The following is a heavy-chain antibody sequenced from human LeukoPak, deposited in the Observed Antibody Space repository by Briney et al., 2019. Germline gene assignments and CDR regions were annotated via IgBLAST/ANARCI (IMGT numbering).Heavy chain of an antibody. CDR1: GGSISSSSYY. D-gene: IGHD3-3*01. V-gene: IGHV4-39*01. CDR3: ARPLGKLRFLEWFGDDAFDI. CDR2: IYYSGST. Sequence: SKTLSLTCTVSGGSISSSSYYWGWIRQPPGKGLEWIGSIYYSGSTYYNPSLKSRVTISVDTSKNQFSLKLSSVTAADTAVYYCARPLGKLRFLEWFGDDAFDIWGQGTMVTVSS. J-gene: IGHJ3*02.